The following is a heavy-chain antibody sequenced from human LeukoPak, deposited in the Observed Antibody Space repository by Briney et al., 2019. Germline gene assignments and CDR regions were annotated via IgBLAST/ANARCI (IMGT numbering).Heavy chain of an antibody. CDR1: GFTLSSYA. CDR2: LSGSGGYT. J-gene: IGHJ5*02. CDR3: AKDQTVNTPNWFDP. D-gene: IGHD4-17*01. V-gene: IGHV3-23*01. Sequence: PGGSLRLSCAASGFTLSSYAMNWVRQAPGEGLEWVSTLSGSGGYTYYADSVKGRFSISRDSSMNTLYLQMNSLRAEDTAVYYCAKDQTVNTPNWFDPWGQGTLVAVSS.